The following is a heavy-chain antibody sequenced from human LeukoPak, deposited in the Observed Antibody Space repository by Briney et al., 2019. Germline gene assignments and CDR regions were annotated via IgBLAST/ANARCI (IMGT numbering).Heavy chain of an antibody. V-gene: IGHV3-7*01. Sequence: GGSLRLSCAASGFTFSSYWMRWVRQAPGKGREWVANIKQDGSEKYYVDSVKGRFTISRDNAKNSLYLQMNSLRAEDTAVYYCARDPTDDMSGRGYYMDVWGKGTTVTVSS. CDR1: GFTFSSYW. CDR3: ARDPTDDMSGRGYYMDV. J-gene: IGHJ6*03. CDR2: IKQDGSEK. D-gene: IGHD3-22*01.